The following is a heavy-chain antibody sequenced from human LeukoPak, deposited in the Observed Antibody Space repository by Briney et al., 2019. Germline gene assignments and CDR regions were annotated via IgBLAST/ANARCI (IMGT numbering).Heavy chain of an antibody. CDR1: GFTFSSYS. J-gene: IGHJ4*02. D-gene: IGHD6-19*01. CDR2: ISSSSSYI. V-gene: IGHV3-21*01. CDR3: ARVRIAVAATFDY. Sequence: GGSLRLSCAASGFTFSSYSMNWVRQAPGKGVEWFSSISSSSSYIYYADSVKGRFTISRDNAKNSLYLQMNSLRAEDTAVYYCARVRIAVAATFDYWGQGTLVTVSS.